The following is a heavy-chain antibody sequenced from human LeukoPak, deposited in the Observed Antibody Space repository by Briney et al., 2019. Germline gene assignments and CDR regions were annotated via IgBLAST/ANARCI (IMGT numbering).Heavy chain of an antibody. V-gene: IGHV3-15*01. CDR2: IKSKHDGATT. CDR3: ATVIFVYSAFDI. J-gene: IGHJ3*02. D-gene: IGHD3-16*02. Sequence: EGSLRLSCSASGFPFANTWMTWVRQAPGKGLEWVGRIKSKHDGATTDYAAPVKGRFTISRDDSKNTLYLQMTSLNAEDSAVYFCATVIFVYSAFDIWGQGTVVTVSS. CDR1: GFPFANTW.